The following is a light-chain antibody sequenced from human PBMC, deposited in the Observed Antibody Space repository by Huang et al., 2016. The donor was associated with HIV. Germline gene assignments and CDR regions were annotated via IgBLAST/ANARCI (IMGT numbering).Light chain of an antibody. CDR3: QQSYNTPPT. CDR1: QSISNY. J-gene: IGKJ1*01. V-gene: IGKV1-39*01. CDR2: GAS. Sequence: DIQMTQSPASLSASVGDRVTITCRATQSISNYVNWYQQKPGKAPTLLIYGASTLQSGVTSRFRGSGSGTDFTLTISSLQPEDFTTYYCQQSYNTPPTFGQGTKVEI.